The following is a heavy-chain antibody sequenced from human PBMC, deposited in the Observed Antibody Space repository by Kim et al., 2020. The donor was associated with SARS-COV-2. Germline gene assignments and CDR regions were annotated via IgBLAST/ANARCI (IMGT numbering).Heavy chain of an antibody. CDR3: ARGSVVPAASYDF. D-gene: IGHD2-2*01. J-gene: IGHJ4*02. Sequence: YAQNVQARVTMTRDTSTTTLYMELSSLRSEDTAVYYCARGSVVPAASYDFWGQGTLVTVSS. V-gene: IGHV1-46*01.